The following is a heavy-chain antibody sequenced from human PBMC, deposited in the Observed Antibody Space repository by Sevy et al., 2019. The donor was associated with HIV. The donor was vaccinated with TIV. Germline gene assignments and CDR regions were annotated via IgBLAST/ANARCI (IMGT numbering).Heavy chain of an antibody. V-gene: IGHV3-48*01. J-gene: IGHJ4*02. CDR3: ASSDPSPAYFDY. CDR2: ITSTGDTI. D-gene: IGHD1-26*01. CDR1: GFPFTSYS. Sequence: GGSLRLSCAASGFPFTSYSMNWVRQAPGKGLEWISYITSTGDTIFYADSVKGRFTISRDNAKNSLYLQMNSLRPDDTAVYYCASSDPSPAYFDYWGQGTLVTVSS.